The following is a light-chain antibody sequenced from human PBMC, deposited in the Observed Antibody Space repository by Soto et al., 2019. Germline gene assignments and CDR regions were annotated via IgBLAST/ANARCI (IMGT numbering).Light chain of an antibody. CDR2: AVS. J-gene: IGKJ5*01. CDR3: QQLNSYPIT. CDR1: QILGSS. Sequence: DIQLTQSPSSLSASVRDRVTITCRASQILGSSLNWYPQRPGKAPKLLVFAVSSLQRGVPSRFSGSGAGTDFTRTISSLQPEDFATDYCQQLNSYPITFGQGTRLEIK. V-gene: IGKV1-9*01.